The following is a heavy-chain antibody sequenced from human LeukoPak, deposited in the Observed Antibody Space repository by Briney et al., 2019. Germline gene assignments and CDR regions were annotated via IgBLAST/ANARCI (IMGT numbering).Heavy chain of an antibody. V-gene: IGHV3-7*05. CDR2: INYDGSEK. Sequence: GGSLRLSCAASGFTFSRYWMTWVRQAPGKGLEWVANINYDGSEKYYVDSVKGRFTISRDDAKRTVDLQMDNLRAEDTAIYYCAYRNNFEYWGQGALVTVSS. J-gene: IGHJ4*02. D-gene: IGHD1-26*01. CDR3: AYRNNFEY. CDR1: GFTFSRYW.